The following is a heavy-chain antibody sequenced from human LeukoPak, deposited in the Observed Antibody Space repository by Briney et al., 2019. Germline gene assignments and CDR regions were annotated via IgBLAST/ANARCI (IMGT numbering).Heavy chain of an antibody. V-gene: IGHV3-23*01. J-gene: IGHJ5*01. Sequence: GGSLRLSCAASGFTFSSYAMSWVRQAPGKGLEWVSSNSISGDNTYYADSVKGRFTISRDNSKNTLYLQMNSLRAEDTAIYYCARDNWNDCWGQGTLVTVSS. CDR2: NSISGDNT. CDR3: ARDNWNDC. CDR1: GFTFSSYA.